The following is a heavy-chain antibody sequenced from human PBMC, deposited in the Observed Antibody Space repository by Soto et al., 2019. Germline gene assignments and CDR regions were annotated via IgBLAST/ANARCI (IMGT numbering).Heavy chain of an antibody. CDR2: IDPSDSYT. Sequence: VESLKISGKGSGDSFTSYWISWVRQMPWKGLEWMGRIDPSDSYTNYSPSFQGHVTISADKSISTAYLQWSSLKASDTAMYYCARTEFSGYDLRAWFDPWGQGTLVTVSS. V-gene: IGHV5-10-1*01. CDR1: GDSFTSYW. CDR3: ARTEFSGYDLRAWFDP. D-gene: IGHD5-12*01. J-gene: IGHJ5*02.